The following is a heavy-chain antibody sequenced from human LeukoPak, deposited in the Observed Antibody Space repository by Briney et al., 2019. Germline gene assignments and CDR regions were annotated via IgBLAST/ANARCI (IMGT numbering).Heavy chain of an antibody. J-gene: IGHJ6*04. CDR2: ISYDGSNK. Sequence: GGSLRLSCAASGFTFSSYAMHWVRQAPGKGLEWVAVISYDGSNKYYADSVKGRFTISRDNSKNTLHLQMNSLRAEDTAVYYCAREGTTVYYGMDVWGKGTTVTVSS. CDR3: AREGTTVYYGMDV. CDR1: GFTFSSYA. D-gene: IGHD2-2*01. V-gene: IGHV3-30*04.